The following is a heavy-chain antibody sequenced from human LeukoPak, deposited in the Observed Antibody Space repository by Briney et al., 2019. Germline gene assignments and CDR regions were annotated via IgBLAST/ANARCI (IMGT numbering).Heavy chain of an antibody. CDR2: IYHSGST. J-gene: IGHJ4*02. CDR3: ARAPSLTHFDY. V-gene: IGHV4-38-2*02. Sequence: SETLSLTCTVSDYSISSGYYWGWLRQPPGKGLEWIGNIYHSGSTYYNPSLKSRVTISVDTSKNHFSLKLTSVTAADTAVYYCARAPSLTHFDYWGQGTLVTVSS. CDR1: DYSISSGYY. D-gene: IGHD1-14*01.